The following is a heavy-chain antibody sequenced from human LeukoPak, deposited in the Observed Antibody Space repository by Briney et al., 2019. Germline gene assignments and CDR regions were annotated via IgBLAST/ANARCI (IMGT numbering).Heavy chain of an antibody. CDR3: ANDETRYYYDSSGYYPVPYGMDV. Sequence: PGGSLRLSCAASGFTVSSYWMYWVRQAPGKGLVWVSLINGDGSSTTYADSVEGRFTTSSDNAKNTLYLQMNSLRAEDTAVYYCANDETRYYYDSSGYYPVPYGMDVWGQGTTVTVSS. D-gene: IGHD3-22*01. V-gene: IGHV3-74*01. CDR1: GFTVSSYW. CDR2: INGDGSST. J-gene: IGHJ6*02.